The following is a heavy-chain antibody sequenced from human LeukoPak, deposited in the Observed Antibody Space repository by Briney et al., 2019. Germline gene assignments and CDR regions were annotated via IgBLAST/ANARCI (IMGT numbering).Heavy chain of an antibody. D-gene: IGHD2-21*02. J-gene: IGHJ4*02. Sequence: GGSLRLSCAASGFTFSSYWMSWVRQAPGKGLEWVANIKQDGSEKYYVDSVKGRFTISRDNAKNSLYLQMNSLRAEDTAVYYCARGLYCGGDCSLFDYWGQGTLVTVSS. CDR1: GFTFSSYW. CDR2: IKQDGSEK. V-gene: IGHV3-7*01. CDR3: ARGLYCGGDCSLFDY.